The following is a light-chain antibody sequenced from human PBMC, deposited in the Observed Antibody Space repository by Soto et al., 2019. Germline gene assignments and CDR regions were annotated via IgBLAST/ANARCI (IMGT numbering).Light chain of an antibody. CDR1: QDINNY. CDR3: QQYYNLPT. V-gene: IGKV1-33*01. Sequence: DIQMTQSPSSLSASVGDRVTITCQASQDINNYLNWYQQKLGKAPKLLIYDASNLETGVPSRFSGSGSGTHFTFTISSLQPEDIATYYCQQYYNLPTFGQGTRLEIK. CDR2: DAS. J-gene: IGKJ5*01.